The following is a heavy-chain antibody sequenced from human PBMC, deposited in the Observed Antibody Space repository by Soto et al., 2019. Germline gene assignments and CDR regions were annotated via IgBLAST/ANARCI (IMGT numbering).Heavy chain of an antibody. V-gene: IGHV4-61*01. CDR1: GGSVTSGNYY. D-gene: IGHD3-16*01. CDR3: ARRPVLTPFVDY. CDR2: IYYSGST. J-gene: IGHJ4*02. Sequence: SETLSLTCTVSGGSVTSGNYYWSWIRQPPGKGLEWIGHIYYSGSTNYNPSLKSRVTISVDASKNQFSLKLSSVTAAATAIYFCARRPVLTPFVDYWDQGTLVTVSS.